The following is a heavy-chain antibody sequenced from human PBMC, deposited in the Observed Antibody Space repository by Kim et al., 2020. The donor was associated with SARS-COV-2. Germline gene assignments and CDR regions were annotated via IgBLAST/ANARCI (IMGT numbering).Heavy chain of an antibody. Sequence: PSLKSRVPISVDTSKNQFSLKLSSVTAADTAVYYCARVRETTVTTLFDYWGQGTLVTVSS. CDR3: ARVRETTVTTLFDY. D-gene: IGHD4-17*01. V-gene: IGHV4-39*07. J-gene: IGHJ4*02.